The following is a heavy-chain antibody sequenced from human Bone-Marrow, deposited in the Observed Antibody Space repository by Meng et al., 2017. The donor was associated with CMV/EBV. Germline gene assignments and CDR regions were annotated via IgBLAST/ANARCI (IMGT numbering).Heavy chain of an antibody. V-gene: IGHV4-59*02. D-gene: IGHD2-2*01. J-gene: IGHJ3*02. CDR3: AREGGGYCSSTSCYAFDI. Sequence: SETLSLTCTVSGVSVTSSFWNWIRQPPGKGLEWIGYIYYSGSTNYNPSLKSRVTISVDTSKNQFSLKLSSVTAADTAVYYCAREGGGYCSSTSCYAFDIWGQGTTVTVSS. CDR2: IYYSGST. CDR1: GVSVTSSF.